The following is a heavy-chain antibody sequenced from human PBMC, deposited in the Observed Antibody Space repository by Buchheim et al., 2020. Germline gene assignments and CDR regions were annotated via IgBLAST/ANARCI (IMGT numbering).Heavy chain of an antibody. J-gene: IGHJ6*02. CDR1: GGSFSGYY. Sequence: QVQLQQWGAGLLKPSETLSLTCAVYGGSFSGYYWSWIRQPPGKGLEWIGEINHSGSTNYNPSLKSRVTISVDTSKHQFSLKLSSVTAADTAVYYCARGGRVRGSLISSAGRAYYYGMDVWGQGTT. V-gene: IGHV4-34*01. CDR2: INHSGST. CDR3: ARGGRVRGSLISSAGRAYYYGMDV. D-gene: IGHD3-10*01.